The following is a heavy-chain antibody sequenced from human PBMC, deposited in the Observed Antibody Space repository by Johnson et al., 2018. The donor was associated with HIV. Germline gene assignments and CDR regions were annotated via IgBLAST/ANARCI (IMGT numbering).Heavy chain of an antibody. CDR3: AKDAVVYCSSTSCHRASGNAFDI. CDR1: GFTVSSNE. CDR2: ISGGST. D-gene: IGHD2-2*02. J-gene: IGHJ3*02. Sequence: VQLVESRGVLVQPGGSLRLSCAASGFTVSSNEMSWVRQAPGKGLEWVSSISGGSTYYADSRKGRFTISRDNSKNTLYLQMNSLRAEDTAVYYCAKDAVVYCSSTSCHRASGNAFDIWGQGTMVTVSS. V-gene: IGHV3-38-3*01.